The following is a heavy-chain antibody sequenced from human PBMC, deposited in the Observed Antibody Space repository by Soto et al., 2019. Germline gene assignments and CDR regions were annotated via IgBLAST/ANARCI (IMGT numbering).Heavy chain of an antibody. J-gene: IGHJ6*04. CDR1: GFTFSSYA. Sequence: GGSLRLSCAASGFTFSSYAMSWVRQAPGKGLEWVSAISGSGGSTYYADSVKGRFTISRDNSKNTLYLQMNSLRAEDTAVYYCAKVSMVRGEHYGMDVWREGTTVTVSS. D-gene: IGHD3-10*01. CDR3: AKVSMVRGEHYGMDV. CDR2: ISGSGGST. V-gene: IGHV3-23*01.